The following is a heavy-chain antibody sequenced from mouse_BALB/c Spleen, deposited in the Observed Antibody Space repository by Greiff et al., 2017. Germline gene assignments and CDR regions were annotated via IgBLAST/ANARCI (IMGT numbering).Heavy chain of an antibody. Sequence: VQRVESGAELAKPGASVKMSCKASGYTFTRYWMHWVKQRPGQGLEWIGYINPSTGYTEYNQKFKDKATLTADKSSSTAYMQLSSLTSEDSAVYYCARWWLPFAYWGQGTLVTVSA. J-gene: IGHJ3*01. D-gene: IGHD1-1*02. V-gene: IGHV1-7*01. CDR3: ARWWLPFAY. CDR2: INPSTGYT. CDR1: GYTFTRYW.